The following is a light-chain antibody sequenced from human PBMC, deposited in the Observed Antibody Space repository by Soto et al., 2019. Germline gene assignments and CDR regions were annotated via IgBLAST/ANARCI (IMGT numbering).Light chain of an antibody. V-gene: IGLV1-44*01. CDR3: AAWDDSLGGFVV. J-gene: IGLJ2*01. CDR2: GNN. Sequence: QAVVTQPPSASGTPGQRVTISCSGSRSNIGSNSVNWYQQFPGRAPKLIIYGNNQRPSGVPDRFSGSTSDTSASLSISGLQSEDEADYSCAAWDDSLGGFVVFGTGTKVTVL. CDR1: RSNIGSNS.